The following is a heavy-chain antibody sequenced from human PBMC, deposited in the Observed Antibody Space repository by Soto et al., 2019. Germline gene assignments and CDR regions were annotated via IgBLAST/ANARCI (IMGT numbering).Heavy chain of an antibody. J-gene: IGHJ4*02. D-gene: IGHD3-10*01. Sequence: EVQLLESGGGLVQPGGSLRLSCAASGFTFSSYSMNWVRQAQGRGLEWAASVGGGGDNTFYADSVKGRFTISRDDSQNTLYLQMNSLRAEDTAVYFCAKRDSGSGRSPPLINYWGQGTLVTVSS. CDR2: VGGGGDNT. CDR3: AKRDSGSGRSPPLINY. CDR1: GFTFSSYS. V-gene: IGHV3-23*01.